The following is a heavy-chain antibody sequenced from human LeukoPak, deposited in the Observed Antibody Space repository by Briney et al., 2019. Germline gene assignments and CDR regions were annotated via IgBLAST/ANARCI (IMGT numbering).Heavy chain of an antibody. CDR3: ARVGVSGSYYLDY. Sequence: PSETLSLTCAVSGGSFSGYYWSWIRQPPGKGLEWIGEINHSGSTNYNPSLKSRVTISVDTSKNQFSLKLSSVTAADTAVYYCARVGVSGSYYLDYWGQGTLVTVSS. CDR1: GGSFSGYY. CDR2: INHSGST. J-gene: IGHJ4*02. D-gene: IGHD3-10*01. V-gene: IGHV4-34*01.